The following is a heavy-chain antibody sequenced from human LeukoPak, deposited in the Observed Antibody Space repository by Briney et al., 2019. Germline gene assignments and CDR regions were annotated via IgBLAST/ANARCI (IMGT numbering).Heavy chain of an antibody. Sequence: SETLSLTCTVSGGSISSYYWSWIRQPPGKGLDWIGYLYYSGSTNYNPSLKSRVTISVDTSKNQFSLKLSSVTAADTAVYYCARENSGSYYEVRFDPWGQGTLVTVSS. CDR3: ARENSGSYYEVRFDP. J-gene: IGHJ5*02. CDR1: GGSISSYY. CDR2: LYYSGST. D-gene: IGHD1-26*01. V-gene: IGHV4-59*01.